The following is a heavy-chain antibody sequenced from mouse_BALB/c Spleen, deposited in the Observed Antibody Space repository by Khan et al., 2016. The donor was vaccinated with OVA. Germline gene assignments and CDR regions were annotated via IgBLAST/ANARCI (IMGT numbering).Heavy chain of an antibody. CDR1: GFTFSSYG. V-gene: IGHV5-17*02. CDR2: ISGDSNTI. D-gene: IGHD1-1*01. J-gene: IGHJ2*01. CDR3: ATTYFYGVYFGY. Sequence: DVKLVESGGGLVQPGGSRKLSCAASGFTFSSYGMHWVRQAPEKGLEWVAYISGDSNTIYYTDTVKGRFTFTRDNPKNTLFLQMTSLMSEDTARLYCATTYFYGVYFGYWGPGTPLTGSS.